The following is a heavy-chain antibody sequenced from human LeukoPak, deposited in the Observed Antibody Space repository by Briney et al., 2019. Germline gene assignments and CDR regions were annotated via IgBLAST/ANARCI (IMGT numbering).Heavy chain of an antibody. J-gene: IGHJ5*02. V-gene: IGHV6-1*01. D-gene: IGHD1-26*01. Sequence: SQTLSLTCAISGYSVSSQSAAWDWIRQSPSMGLEWLGRTYYRSKWYNNDAVSVKSRMNINPDTSKNQSSLQLNSVTPEDTAVYYCAREDGVGTTWSWFDPWGQGISVTVSS. CDR2: TYYRSKWYN. CDR1: GYSVSSQSAA. CDR3: AREDGVGTTWSWFDP.